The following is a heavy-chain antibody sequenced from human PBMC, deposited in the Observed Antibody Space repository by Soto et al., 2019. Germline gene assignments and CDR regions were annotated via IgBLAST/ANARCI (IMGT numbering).Heavy chain of an antibody. CDR2: INAGNGNT. CDR1: GYTFTSYA. D-gene: IGHD6-13*01. Sequence: QVQLVQSGAEVKKPGASVKVSCKASGYTFTSYAMHWVRQAPGQRLEWMGWINAGNGNTKYSQKFQGRVTITRDTSASTAYMELSSLRSEDTAVYYCARASVAAAGNWFDPWGQGTLVTVSS. CDR3: ARASVAAAGNWFDP. J-gene: IGHJ5*02. V-gene: IGHV1-3*01.